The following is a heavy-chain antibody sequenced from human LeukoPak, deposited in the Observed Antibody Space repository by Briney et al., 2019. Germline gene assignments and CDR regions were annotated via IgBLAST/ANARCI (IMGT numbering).Heavy chain of an antibody. Sequence: PGGSLRLSCAASGFTFSNYGMSWVRQAPGKGLEWVSGISSSGDSTYYADSVKGRFAISRDNSKSTQHLQMNSLRAEDTAVYYCAALSVAAADWDDDFWGQGTLLTVSS. CDR1: GFTFSNYG. V-gene: IGHV3-23*01. J-gene: IGHJ4*02. CDR2: ISSSGDST. D-gene: IGHD6-13*01. CDR3: AALSVAAADWDDDF.